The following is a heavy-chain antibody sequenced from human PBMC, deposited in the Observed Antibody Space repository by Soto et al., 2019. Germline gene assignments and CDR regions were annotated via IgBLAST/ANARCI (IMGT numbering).Heavy chain of an antibody. CDR3: ARDPDYYDSSGYYPNYFDY. CDR2: ISSSSSYI. CDR1: GFTFSSYS. D-gene: IGHD3-22*01. Sequence: GGSLRLSCAASGFTFSSYSMNWVRQAPGKGLEWVSSISSSSSYIYYADSVKGRFTISRDNAKNSLYLQMNSLRAEDTAVYYCARDPDYYDSSGYYPNYFDYWGQGTLVTVSS. J-gene: IGHJ4*02. V-gene: IGHV3-21*01.